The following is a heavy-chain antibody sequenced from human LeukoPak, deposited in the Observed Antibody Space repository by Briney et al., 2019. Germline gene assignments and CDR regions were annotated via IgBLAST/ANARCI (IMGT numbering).Heavy chain of an antibody. J-gene: IGHJ4*02. CDR2: ISYDGSNK. Sequence: PGRSLRLSCAASGFTFSSYAMHWVRQAPGKGLEWVAVISYDGSNKYYADSVKGRFTISRDNSKNTLYLQMNSLRAEDTAVYYCAREMDSSSLVDYWGQGTLVTVSS. CDR3: AREMDSSSLVDY. V-gene: IGHV3-30*04. CDR1: GFTFSSYA. D-gene: IGHD6-6*01.